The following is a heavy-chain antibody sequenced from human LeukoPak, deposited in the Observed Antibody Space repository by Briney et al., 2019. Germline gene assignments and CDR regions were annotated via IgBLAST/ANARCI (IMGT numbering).Heavy chain of an antibody. D-gene: IGHD6-19*01. CDR2: INPNSGGT. Sequence: ASVKVSCKASGYTFTGYYMHWVRQAPGQGLEWMGWINPNSGGTNYAQKFQGRVTMTRDTSISTAYMELSRLRSDDTAVYYCARDLHSSGWYLNWFDPWGQGTLVTVSS. V-gene: IGHV1-2*02. CDR1: GYTFTGYY. J-gene: IGHJ5*02. CDR3: ARDLHSSGWYLNWFDP.